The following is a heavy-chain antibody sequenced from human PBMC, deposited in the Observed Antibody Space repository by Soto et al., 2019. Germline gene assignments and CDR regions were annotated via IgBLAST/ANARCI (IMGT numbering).Heavy chain of an antibody. CDR1: GGSISSYY. V-gene: IGHV4-59*01. J-gene: IGHJ5*02. CDR2: ICYSGST. CDR3: ARCLRGWYYDGVNWFDP. Sequence: SETLSLTCTVSGGSISSYYWSWIRQPPGKGLEWIGYICYSGSTNYNPSLKSRVTISVETSKNRLSLKVSSVTAADTAVYYCARCLRGWYYDGVNWFDPWGQGTVVTVSS. D-gene: IGHD3-3*01.